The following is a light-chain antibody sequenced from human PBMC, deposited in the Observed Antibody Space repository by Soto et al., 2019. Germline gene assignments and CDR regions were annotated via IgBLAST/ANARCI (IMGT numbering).Light chain of an antibody. Sequence: DIQMTQSTSSLFASVGDRVTITCRASQSTSIYLNWYQQKPGEASNVLIYAASSLQSGVPSRFRGNGSGTDLTLNISGLQPEDFATYYCQQSYNTPWTFGQGTGVEIK. CDR3: QQSYNTPWT. J-gene: IGKJ1*01. CDR2: AAS. V-gene: IGKV1-39*01. CDR1: QSTSIY.